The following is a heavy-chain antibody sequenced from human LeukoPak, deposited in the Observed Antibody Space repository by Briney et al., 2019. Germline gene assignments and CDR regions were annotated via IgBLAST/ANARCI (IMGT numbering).Heavy chain of an antibody. CDR2: ISYSGST. CDR1: GGSMNSYY. D-gene: IGHD1/OR15-1a*01. J-gene: IGHJ6*03. CDR3: ARVSLGLRLEQARYYYYMDV. Sequence: SETLSLTCTVSGGSMNSYYWSWIRQPPGKGLEWIGYISYSGSTNYNPSLKRRVTISVDTSKNQFSLKLTSVTAADTALYYCARVSLGLRLEQARYYYYMDVWGEGTTVTISS. V-gene: IGHV4-59*01.